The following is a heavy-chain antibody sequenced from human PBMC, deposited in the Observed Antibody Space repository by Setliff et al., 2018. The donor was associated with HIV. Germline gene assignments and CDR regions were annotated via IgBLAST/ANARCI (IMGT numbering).Heavy chain of an antibody. D-gene: IGHD3-3*01. CDR2: IYYSGDT. CDR1: GASVNSDDYY. J-gene: IGHJ3*02. Sequence: PSETLSLTCTVSGASVNSDDYYWSWIRQTPGKGLEWIGYIYYSGDTYYNATLQSRATILLDTSKNQLSLRLTSFTAADTAVYYCARPLSPSYNFWGDAFAIWGQGTLVTVSS. V-gene: IGHV4-30-4*01. CDR3: ARPLSPSYNFWGDAFAI.